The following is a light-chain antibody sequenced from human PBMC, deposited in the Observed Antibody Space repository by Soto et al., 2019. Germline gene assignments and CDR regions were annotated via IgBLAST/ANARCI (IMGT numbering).Light chain of an antibody. J-gene: IGKJ4*01. CDR3: QQYGNSLLT. CDR1: QSVSSSN. CDR2: GAS. Sequence: EIVLTQSPGTLSLSPGERATLSCRASQSVSSSNLAWYQQKPGKAPRLLIYGASSRAPGIPDRFSGSGSGTDFTLTIRRLEPEDFAVYYCQQYGNSLLTFGGGTKVEIK. V-gene: IGKV3-20*01.